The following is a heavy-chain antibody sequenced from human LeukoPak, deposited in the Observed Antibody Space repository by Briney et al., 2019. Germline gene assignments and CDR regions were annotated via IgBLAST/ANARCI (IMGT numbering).Heavy chain of an antibody. CDR2: MFYSGST. D-gene: IGHD1-26*01. V-gene: IGHV4-59*01. J-gene: IGHJ4*02. CDR1: GDSISSYY. CDR3: ARGSGSATPFPLDY. Sequence: SETLSLTCTVSGDSISSYYWSWLRQPPGKGLEWIAYMFYSGSTKYNPSLKSRVTISIDTSKNQFSLKLSSVTAADSAVYYCARGSGSATPFPLDYWGQGTLVTVSS.